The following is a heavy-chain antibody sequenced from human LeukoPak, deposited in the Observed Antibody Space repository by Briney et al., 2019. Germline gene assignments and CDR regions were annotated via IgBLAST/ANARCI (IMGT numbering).Heavy chain of an antibody. CDR2: ISYDGSNK. Sequence: GGSLRLSCAASGFTFSSYAMHWVRQAPGKGLEWVAVISYDGSNKYYADSVKGRFTISRDNSKNTLYLQMNSLRAEDTAVYYCARGRYYDSSGYSGPFDYWGQGTLVTVSS. D-gene: IGHD3-22*01. J-gene: IGHJ4*02. CDR3: ARGRYYDSSGYSGPFDY. CDR1: GFTFSSYA. V-gene: IGHV3-30-3*01.